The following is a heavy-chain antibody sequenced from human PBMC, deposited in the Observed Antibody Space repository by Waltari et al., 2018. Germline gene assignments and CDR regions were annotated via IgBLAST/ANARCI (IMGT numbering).Heavy chain of an antibody. V-gene: IGHV1-2*02. Sequence: QVQLVQSGAEVKKPGASVKVSCKASGYTFTGYYMHWVRQAPGQGLEWMGWINPNSGGTNYAQKFQGRVTMTRDTSISTAYMELSRLRSDDTAVYYCARGIVVVVAATREYFQHWGQGTLVTVSS. CDR2: INPNSGGT. CDR3: ARGIVVVVAATREYFQH. J-gene: IGHJ1*01. D-gene: IGHD2-15*01. CDR1: GYTFTGYY.